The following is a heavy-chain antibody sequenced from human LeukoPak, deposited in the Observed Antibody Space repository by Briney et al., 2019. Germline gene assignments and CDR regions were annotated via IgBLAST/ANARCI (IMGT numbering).Heavy chain of an antibody. CDR2: IYYSGST. CDR3: ARVGLLELSAPRYFDY. Sequence: SETLSLTCTVSGGSISSSSRYWGWIRQPPGKGLEWIGSIYYSGSTYYNPSLKSRVTISVDTSKNQFSLKLSSVTAADTAVYYCARVGLLELSAPRYFDYWGQGTLVTVSS. J-gene: IGHJ4*02. CDR1: GGSISSSSRY. V-gene: IGHV4-39*07. D-gene: IGHD1-7*01.